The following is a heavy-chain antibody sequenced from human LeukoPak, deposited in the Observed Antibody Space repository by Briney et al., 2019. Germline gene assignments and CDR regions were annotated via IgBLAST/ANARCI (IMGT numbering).Heavy chain of an antibody. V-gene: IGHV3-15*01. CDR3: TTGGLVGATLDDAFDI. Sequence: PGGSLRLPCADSGFTFSNAWMSWVRQAPGKGLEWVGRIKSKTDGGTTDYAAPVKGRFTISRDDSKNTLYLQMNSLKTEDTAVYYCTTGGLVGATLDDAFDIWGQGTMVTVSS. J-gene: IGHJ3*02. CDR2: IKSKTDGGTT. CDR1: GFTFSNAW. D-gene: IGHD1-26*01.